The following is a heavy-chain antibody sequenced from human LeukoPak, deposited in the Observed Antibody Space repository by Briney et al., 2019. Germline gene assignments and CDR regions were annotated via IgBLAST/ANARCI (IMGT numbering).Heavy chain of an antibody. V-gene: IGHV3-30*18. CDR3: AKDERLSGTNAGTLLDY. CDR2: ISYDGSNK. D-gene: IGHD2-8*01. Sequence: GGSLRLSCAASGFTVSSNYMSWVRQAPGKGLEWVAVISYDGSNKYYADSVKGRFTISRDNSKNTLFLQMNSLRAEDTAVYYCAKDERLSGTNAGTLLDYWGQGTLVRVSS. CDR1: GFTVSSNY. J-gene: IGHJ4*02.